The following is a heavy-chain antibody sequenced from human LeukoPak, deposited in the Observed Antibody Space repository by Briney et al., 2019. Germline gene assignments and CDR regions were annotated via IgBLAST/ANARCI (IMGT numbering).Heavy chain of an antibody. V-gene: IGHV3-23*01. CDR3: AKDSDGAFGNWFDP. D-gene: IGHD5-24*01. CDR1: GFTFSSYA. CDR2: ISGSGGST. Sequence: GGSLRLSCAASGFTFSSYAMSWVRRAPGKGLEWVSAISGSGGSTYYADSVKGRFTISRDNSKNTLYLQMNSLRAEDTAVYYCAKDSDGAFGNWFDPWGQGTLVTVSS. J-gene: IGHJ5*02.